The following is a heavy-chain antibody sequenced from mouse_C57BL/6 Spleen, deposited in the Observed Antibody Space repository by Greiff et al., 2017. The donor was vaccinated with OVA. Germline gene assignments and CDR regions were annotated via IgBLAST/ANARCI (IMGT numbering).Heavy chain of an antibody. CDR1: GYSITSGYY. V-gene: IGHV3-6*01. CDR3: ASVYDDDGRWYFDV. D-gene: IGHD2-4*01. CDR2: ISYDGSN. Sequence: VQLQQSGPGLVKPSQSLSLTCSVTGYSITSGYYWNCIRQFPGNKLEWMGYISYDGSNNYNPSLKNRISITRDTSKNQFFLKLNSVTTEDTATYYCASVYDDDGRWYFDVWGTGTTVTVSS. J-gene: IGHJ1*03.